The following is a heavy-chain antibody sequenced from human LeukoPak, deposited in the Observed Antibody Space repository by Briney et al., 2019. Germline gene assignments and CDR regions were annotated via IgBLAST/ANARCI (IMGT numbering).Heavy chain of an antibody. V-gene: IGHV4-30-2*01. CDR3: ARVKTSYSSSSEHYMDV. CDR1: GGSISSGGYY. J-gene: IGHJ6*03. Sequence: SETLSLTCTVSGGSISSGGYYWSWIRQPPGKGLEWIGYVYHSGSTYYNPSLKSRVTISVDRSKNQFSLKLSSVTGADTAVYYCARVKTSYSSSSEHYMDVWGKGTTVTVSS. CDR2: VYHSGST. D-gene: IGHD6-6*01.